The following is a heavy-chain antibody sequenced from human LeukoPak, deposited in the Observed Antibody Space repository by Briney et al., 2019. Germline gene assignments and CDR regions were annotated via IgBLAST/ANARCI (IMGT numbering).Heavy chain of an antibody. CDR2: IFASGIT. D-gene: IGHD3-10*01. Sequence: SGTLSLTCTVSGGSIDIYYWNWIRQPAGKGLEWIGRIFASGITNYNPSLKSRVTMSVDTSKNQFSLNLSSVTAADTAVYYCARESSGTYYNPLGYMDVWGKGTTVTVSS. J-gene: IGHJ6*03. V-gene: IGHV4-4*07. CDR3: ARESSGTYYNPLGYMDV. CDR1: GGSIDIYY.